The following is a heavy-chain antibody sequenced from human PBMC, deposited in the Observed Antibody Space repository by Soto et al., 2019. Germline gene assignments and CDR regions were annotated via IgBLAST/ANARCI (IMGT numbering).Heavy chain of an antibody. V-gene: IGHV1-18*04. D-gene: IGHD5-12*01. CDR3: ATDGTSNSGNLYAFDI. Sequence: QAPLVQSGAEVKKSGASVRVSCKASGYTLTNYGVTWVRQAPGQGLEWLGRVTPYTADTNSAQNLQGRVTMATDTSTNTAYLELRSLRSDDTSVDFCATDGTSNSGNLYAFDIWGQGTMVTVSA. CDR2: VTPYTADT. CDR1: GYTLTNYG. J-gene: IGHJ3*02.